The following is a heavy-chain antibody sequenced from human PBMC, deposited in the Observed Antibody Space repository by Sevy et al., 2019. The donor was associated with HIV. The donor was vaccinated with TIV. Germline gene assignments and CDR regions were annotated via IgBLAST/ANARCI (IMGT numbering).Heavy chain of an antibody. J-gene: IGHJ6*02. CDR1: GFTFSSYA. CDR3: AREGGDIVVVVAATDYYYYGMDV. CDR2: ISYDGSNK. Sequence: GGSLRLSCAASGFTFSSYAMHWVRQAPGKGLEWVAVISYDGSNKYYADSVKGRFTISRDNSKNTLYLQMNSLRAEDTAMYYCAREGGDIVVVVAATDYYYYGMDVWGQGTTVTVSS. D-gene: IGHD2-15*01. V-gene: IGHV3-30-3*01.